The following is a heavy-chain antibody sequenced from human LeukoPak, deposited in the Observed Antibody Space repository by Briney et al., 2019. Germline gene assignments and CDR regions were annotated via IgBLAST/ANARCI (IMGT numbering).Heavy chain of an antibody. Sequence: ASVKVSCKASGYTFTSYYMHWVRQAPGQGLEWMGIINPSGGSTSYAQKFQGRVTMTTDTSTSTAYMELRSLRSDDTAVYYCAREAEYYYDSSGTFDYWGQGTLVTVSS. CDR1: GYTFTSYY. J-gene: IGHJ4*02. V-gene: IGHV1-46*01. CDR3: AREAEYYYDSSGTFDY. CDR2: INPSGGST. D-gene: IGHD3-22*01.